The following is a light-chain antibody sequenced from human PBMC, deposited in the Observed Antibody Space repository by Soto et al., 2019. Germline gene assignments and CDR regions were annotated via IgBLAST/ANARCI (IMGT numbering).Light chain of an antibody. Sequence: EIVLTQSPGTLSLSPGERATLSCRASQSVSSSYLAWYQQKPGQAPRLLIYGASSRATGIPDRFSGSGSGTDFTLTISRLEAEDVAVYYCQQYGSSPPTFGQGTKLEIK. J-gene: IGKJ2*01. CDR2: GAS. CDR3: QQYGSSPPT. CDR1: QSVSSSY. V-gene: IGKV3-20*01.